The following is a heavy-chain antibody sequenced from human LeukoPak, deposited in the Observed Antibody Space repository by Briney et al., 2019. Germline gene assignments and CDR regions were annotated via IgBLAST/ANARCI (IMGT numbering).Heavy chain of an antibody. CDR2: INHSGST. J-gene: IGHJ3*02. CDR3: ARGPYDSSGSPTADAFDI. Sequence: PSETLFLTCAVYGGSFSGYYWSWIRQPPGKGLEWIGEINHSGSTNYNPSLKSRVTISVDTSKNQFSLKLSSVTAADTAVYYCARGPYDSSGSPTADAFDIWGQGTMVTVSS. CDR1: GGSFSGYY. D-gene: IGHD3-22*01. V-gene: IGHV4-34*01.